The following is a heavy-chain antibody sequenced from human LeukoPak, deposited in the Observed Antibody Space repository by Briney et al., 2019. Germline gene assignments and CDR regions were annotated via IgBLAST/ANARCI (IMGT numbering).Heavy chain of an antibody. V-gene: IGHV3-23*01. J-gene: IGHJ4*02. CDR3: AKGRGADCSGDCNSRILDY. CDR1: EFTFSSYA. D-gene: IGHD2-21*02. Sequence: GGSLGLSCAASEFTFSSYAMSWVRQAPGKGLEWVSAISGNGESTDYADSVRGRFTISRDNSKNTVYLQMNSLRAEDAAVYYCAKGRGADCSGDCNSRILDYWGQGTLVTVSS. CDR2: ISGNGEST.